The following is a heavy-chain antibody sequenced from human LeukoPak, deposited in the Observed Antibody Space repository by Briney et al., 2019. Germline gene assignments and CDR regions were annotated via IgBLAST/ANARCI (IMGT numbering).Heavy chain of an antibody. V-gene: IGHV3-33*01. J-gene: IGHJ4*02. CDR2: IWYDGSNK. Sequence: PGGSLRLSCAASGFTFSSYGMHWVRQAPGKGLEWVVVIWYDGSNKYYADSVKGRFTISRDNSKNTLYLQMNSLRAEDTAVYYCARDNGDGYNWFFDYWGQGTLVTVSS. D-gene: IGHD5-24*01. CDR3: ARDNGDGYNWFFDY. CDR1: GFTFSSYG.